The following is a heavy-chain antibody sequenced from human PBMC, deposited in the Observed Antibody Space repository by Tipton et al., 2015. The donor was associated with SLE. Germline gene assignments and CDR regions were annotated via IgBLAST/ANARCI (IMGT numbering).Heavy chain of an antibody. CDR3: ASQLAPYYYGMDV. J-gene: IGHJ6*02. V-gene: IGHV3-30*04. D-gene: IGHD2-2*01. Sequence: SLRLSCAGSGFTFSNYAMHWVRQAPGKGLEWVAVISYDGSNKYYADSVKGRFTISRDNSKNTLYLQMNSLRAEDTAVYYCASQLAPYYYGMDVWGQGTTVTVSS. CDR2: ISYDGSNK. CDR1: GFTFSNYA.